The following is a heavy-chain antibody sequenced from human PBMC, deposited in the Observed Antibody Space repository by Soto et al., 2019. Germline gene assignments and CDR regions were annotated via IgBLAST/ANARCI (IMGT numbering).Heavy chain of an antibody. CDR1: GGSLSSADYY. J-gene: IGHJ4*02. CDR2: IYYSGST. Sequence: AATMPLTWPGSGGSLSSADYYWRWIRKPPGKGLEWILCIYYSGSTYYNPSLKSRVTISVDTSKNQFSLKLSSVTAADTAVYYCATAKSEVSNWYHDYWGQGTRVTVSS. D-gene: IGHD6-13*01. V-gene: IGHV4-39*01. CDR3: ATAKSEVSNWYHDY.